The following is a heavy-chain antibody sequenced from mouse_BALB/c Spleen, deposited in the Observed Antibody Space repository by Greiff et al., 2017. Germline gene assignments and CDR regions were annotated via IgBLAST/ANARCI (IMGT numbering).Heavy chain of an antibody. Sequence: EVQLQQSGAELVKPGASVKLSCTASGFNIKDTYMHWVKQRPEQGLEWIGRIDPANGNTKYDPKFQGKATITADTSSNTAYLQLSSLTSEDTAVYYCARFPYGLYFDYWGQGTTLTVSS. CDR3: ARFPYGLYFDY. V-gene: IGHV14-3*02. J-gene: IGHJ2*01. D-gene: IGHD1-1*01. CDR2: IDPANGNT. CDR1: GFNIKDTY.